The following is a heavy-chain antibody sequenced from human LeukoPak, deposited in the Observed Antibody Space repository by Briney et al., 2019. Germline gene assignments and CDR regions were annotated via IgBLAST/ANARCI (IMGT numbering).Heavy chain of an antibody. J-gene: IGHJ4*02. D-gene: IGHD5-24*01. Sequence: PSETLSLTCTLYRDSLSNSSYSWGWIRQPPGKGLERLGSIYYSVSTYYNPSLKSRVTISLDPSKNQFSLKLSSVTAADAAVYYCARLVRDGYDYYFDYWGQGTLVTVSS. V-gene: IGHV4-39*01. CDR2: IYYSVST. CDR3: ARLVRDGYDYYFDY. CDR1: RDSLSNSSYS.